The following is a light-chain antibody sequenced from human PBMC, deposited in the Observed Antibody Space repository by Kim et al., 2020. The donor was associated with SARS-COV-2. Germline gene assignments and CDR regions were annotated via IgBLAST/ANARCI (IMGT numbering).Light chain of an antibody. CDR2: AAS. J-gene: IGKJ2*01. V-gene: IGKV1-39*01. Sequence: DIQMTQSPSSLSASVGDRVTITCRASQSISSYLNWYQQKPGKAPKLLIYAASSLQSGVPSRFSGSGSGTDFTLTISSLQPEDFATYYCQQSYSTPRMYTFGQGPKLEI. CDR3: QQSYSTPRMYT. CDR1: QSISSY.